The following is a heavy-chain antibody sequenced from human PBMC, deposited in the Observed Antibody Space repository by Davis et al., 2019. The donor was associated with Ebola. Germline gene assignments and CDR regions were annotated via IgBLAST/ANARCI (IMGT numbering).Heavy chain of an antibody. J-gene: IGHJ4*02. CDR2: ISGFNTNT. CDR3: ARAPNYDVLTGTSSYYFDY. CDR1: GYTFTSYG. D-gene: IGHD3-9*01. Sequence: ASVKVPCKSSGYTFTSYGLVWVRQAPGLGLEWMGWISGFNTNTNFAQKFQGRVTVSKDTPTNTAYMDLRSLTSDDTAIYYCARAPNYDVLTGTSSYYFDYWGQGTLVTVSS. V-gene: IGHV1-18*04.